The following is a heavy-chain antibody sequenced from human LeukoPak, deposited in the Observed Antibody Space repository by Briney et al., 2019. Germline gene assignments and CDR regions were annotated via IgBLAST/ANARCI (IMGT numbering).Heavy chain of an antibody. CDR2: IYPGDSDT. CDR1: GYSFTSYW. CDR3: ARHVPDILTGFPYGLVDY. J-gene: IGHJ4*02. V-gene: IGHV5-51*01. D-gene: IGHD3-9*01. Sequence: GESLKISCKGSGYSFTSYWIGWGRQMPGKGLEWMGIIYPGDSDTRYSPSFQGQVTISADKSISTAYLQWSSLKASDTAMYYCARHVPDILTGFPYGLVDYWGQGTLVTVSS.